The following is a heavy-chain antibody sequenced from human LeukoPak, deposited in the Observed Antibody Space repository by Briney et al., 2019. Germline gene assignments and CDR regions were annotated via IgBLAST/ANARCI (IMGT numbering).Heavy chain of an antibody. D-gene: IGHD4-17*01. Sequence: ASVKVSCKASGGTFSSYAISWVRQAPGQGLEWMGRIIPILGIANYAQKFQGRVTITADKSTSTAYMELSSLRSDDTAVYYCARSKGGGYGDHYLSPNWGQGTLVTVSS. CDR2: IIPILGIA. V-gene: IGHV1-69*04. CDR1: GGTFSSYA. CDR3: ARSKGGGYGDHYLSPN. J-gene: IGHJ4*02.